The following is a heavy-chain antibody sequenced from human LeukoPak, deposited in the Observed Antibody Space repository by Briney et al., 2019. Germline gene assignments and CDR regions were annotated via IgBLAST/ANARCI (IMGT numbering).Heavy chain of an antibody. V-gene: IGHV4-31*03. D-gene: IGHD3-22*01. J-gene: IGHJ3*02. CDR1: GGSISSGGFY. CDR2: IYYSGST. Sequence: SETLSLTCTVSGGSISSGGFYWSWIRQHPGKGLEWIGYIYYSGSTYYNPSLKSRVTISVDTSKNQFSLKLSSVTAADTAVYYCAREPPFTSYYYDSSGYRRPVGAFDIWGQGTMVTVSS. CDR3: AREPPFTSYYYDSSGYRRPVGAFDI.